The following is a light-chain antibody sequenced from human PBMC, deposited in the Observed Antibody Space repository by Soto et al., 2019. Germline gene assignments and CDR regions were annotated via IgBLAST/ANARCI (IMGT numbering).Light chain of an antibody. CDR3: SSYTRSSTVI. CDR2: DVT. V-gene: IGLV2-14*03. J-gene: IGLJ2*01. Sequence: QSALTQPASVSGSPGQSLTISCTGTSSDVGGYNFVNWYQQHPGKAPEVMIYDVTNRPLGVSNRFSGSKSGNTAYLTISGLQAEDEADYYCSSYTRSSTVIFDGGTKLTVL. CDR1: SSDVGGYNF.